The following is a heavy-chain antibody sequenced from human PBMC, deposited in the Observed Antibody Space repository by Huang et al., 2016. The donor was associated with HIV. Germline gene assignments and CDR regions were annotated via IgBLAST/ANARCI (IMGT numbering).Heavy chain of an antibody. CDR2: LYYTGKR. CDR1: GGSINTGRYY. CDR3: ARNHDCWRGRMFAISYFDV. V-gene: IGHV4-39*01. D-gene: IGHD3-3*01. J-gene: IGHJ2*01. Sequence: QMRFQESGPGLVKPSGTLSLTCNVSGGSINTGRYYWGWVRQPPGKGLEGVGSLYYTGKRHYDPALKGRLTMSADTSKNQFSLNLSAVTAADTAIYYCARNHDCWRGRMFAISYFDVWGRGTLVTVAS.